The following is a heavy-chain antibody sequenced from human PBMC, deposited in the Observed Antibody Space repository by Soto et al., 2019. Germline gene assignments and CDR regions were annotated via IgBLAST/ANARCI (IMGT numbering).Heavy chain of an antibody. CDR2: ISGSGGST. V-gene: IGHV3-23*01. Sequence: GGSLRLSCAASGFTFSSYAMSWVRQAPGKGLEWVSAISGSGGSTYYADSVKGRFTISRDNSKNTLYLQMNSLRAEDTAVYYCAKDSDYDILTVPTDAFDIWGQGTMVTVSS. D-gene: IGHD3-9*01. CDR1: GFTFSSYA. CDR3: AKDSDYDILTVPTDAFDI. J-gene: IGHJ3*02.